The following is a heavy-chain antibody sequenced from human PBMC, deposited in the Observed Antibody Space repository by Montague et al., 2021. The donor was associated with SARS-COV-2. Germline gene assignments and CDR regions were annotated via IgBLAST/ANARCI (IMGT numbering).Heavy chain of an antibody. V-gene: IGHV2-5*01. CDR1: GFSLRSDAAG. CDR3: AHRGMIRGLIFDY. Sequence: PALVKPTQTLTLTCTFSGFSLRSDAAGVAWIRQSPGQALEWLAVLCWNGDKRYSPPLQRRLTITKDTSENQVVLTMTNMDPVDTATYYCAHRGMIRGLIFDYWGQGTLVTVSS. D-gene: IGHD3-10*01. J-gene: IGHJ4*02. CDR2: LCWNGDK.